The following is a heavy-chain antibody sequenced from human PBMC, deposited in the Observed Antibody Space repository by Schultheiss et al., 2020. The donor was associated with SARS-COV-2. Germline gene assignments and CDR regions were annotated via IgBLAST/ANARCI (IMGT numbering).Heavy chain of an antibody. D-gene: IGHD5-18*01. CDR2: IRSKAIYYAT. CDR1: GFSFSGSG. J-gene: IGHJ5*02. Sequence: GGSLRLSCVTSGFSFSGSGIDWVRQASGKGLYWVGRIRSKAIYYATTYAPSVKGSFIISRDESRNTSYLQMNSLKIEDTAVYYCTRNSTSSGWFDPWGQGTRVTVSS. V-gene: IGHV3-73*01. CDR3: TRNSTSSGWFDP.